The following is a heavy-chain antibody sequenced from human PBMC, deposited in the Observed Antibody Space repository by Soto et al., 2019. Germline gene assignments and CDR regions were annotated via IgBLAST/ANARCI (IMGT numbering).Heavy chain of an antibody. D-gene: IGHD2-21*02. Sequence: SETLSLTCTVSGGSISSSSYYWGWIRQPPGKGLEWIGSIYHSGSTYYNPSLKSRVTISVDTSKNQFSLKLSSVTAADTAVYYCAREVATAIRGGDYWGQGTLVTVSS. V-gene: IGHV4-39*01. J-gene: IGHJ4*02. CDR2: IYHSGST. CDR3: AREVATAIRGGDY. CDR1: GGSISSSSYY.